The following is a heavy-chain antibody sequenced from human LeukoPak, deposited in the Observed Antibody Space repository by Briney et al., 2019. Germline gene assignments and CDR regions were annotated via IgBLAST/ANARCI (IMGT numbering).Heavy chain of an antibody. CDR3: ARAVVARIAAAGTLGY. CDR2: IWYDGSNK. J-gene: IGHJ4*02. CDR1: GFTFSSYG. V-gene: IGHV3-33*08. Sequence: PGRSLRLSCAASGFTFSSYGMHWVRQAPGKGLEWVAVIWYDGSNKYYADSVKGRFTISRDNSKNTLYLQMNSLRAEDTAVYYCARAVVARIAAAGTLGYWGQGTLVTVSS. D-gene: IGHD6-13*01.